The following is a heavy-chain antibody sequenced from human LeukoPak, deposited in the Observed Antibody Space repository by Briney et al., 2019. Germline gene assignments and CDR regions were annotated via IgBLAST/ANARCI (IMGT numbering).Heavy chain of an antibody. CDR1: GYSFTSYW. D-gene: IGHD3-3*01. CDR2: IYPGDSGT. J-gene: IGHJ4*02. V-gene: IGHV5-51*01. Sequence: HGESLKISCKGSGYSFTSYWIGWVRQMPGKGLEWMGIIYPGDSGTRYSPSFQGQVTISADKSISTAYLQWSSLKASDTAMYYCARHVIWSGYYADYWGQGTLVTVSS. CDR3: ARHVIWSGYYADY.